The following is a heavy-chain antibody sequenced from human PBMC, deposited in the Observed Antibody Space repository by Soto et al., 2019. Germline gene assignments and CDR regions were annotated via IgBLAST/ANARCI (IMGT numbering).Heavy chain of an antibody. CDR3: ARDQGTVEAPTTMVY. CDR1: GFTFSNSW. CDR2: INGDGTTT. Sequence: EVQLVESGGGLVQPGGSLRLSCAASGFTFSNSWMHWVRQTPGKGLVWVSRINGDGTTTNYADSVKGRFAISRDHAQNTLYLQMNSLRAEDTAVYYCARDQGTVEAPTTMVYWRQGSLGPVSS. D-gene: IGHD3-10*01. J-gene: IGHJ4*02. V-gene: IGHV3-74*01.